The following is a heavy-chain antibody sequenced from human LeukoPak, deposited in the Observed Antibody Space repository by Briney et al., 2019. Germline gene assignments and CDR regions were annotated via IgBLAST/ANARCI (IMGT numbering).Heavy chain of an antibody. Sequence: GGSLRLSCVGSGFTFRSHAMSWVRQAPEKGLEFVSGIYENGGTTYYADSVKGRFTISRDNSKSTLFLQMNSLRAEDTAVYFCTRDSALLGVAFDLWGQGTVVTVSS. CDR1: GFTFRSHA. J-gene: IGHJ3*01. CDR2: IYENGGTT. V-gene: IGHV3-64D*06. CDR3: TRDSALLGVAFDL. D-gene: IGHD2-15*01.